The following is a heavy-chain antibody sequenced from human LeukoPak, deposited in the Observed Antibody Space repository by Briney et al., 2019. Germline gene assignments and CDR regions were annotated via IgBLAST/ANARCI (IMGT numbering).Heavy chain of an antibody. V-gene: IGHV3-23*01. CDR3: AKAPTFAGFYFDY. D-gene: IGHD3-10*02. Sequence: GGSLRLSCAASGFTFSSYAMSWVRQAPGKGLEWVSAISGSGGSTYYADPVKGRFTISRDNSKNTLYLQMNSLRAEDTAVYYCAKAPTFAGFYFDYWGQGTLVTVSS. CDR1: GFTFSSYA. J-gene: IGHJ4*02. CDR2: ISGSGGST.